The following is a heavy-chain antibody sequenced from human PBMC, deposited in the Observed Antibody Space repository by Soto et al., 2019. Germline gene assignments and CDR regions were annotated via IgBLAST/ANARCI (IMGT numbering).Heavy chain of an antibody. J-gene: IGHJ5*02. Sequence: PSETLSLTCAVYGGSFSGYYWSWIRQPPGKGLEWIGEINHSGSTNYNPSLKSRVTISVDTSKNQFSLKLSSVTAADTAVYYCARGRYCSGATCYHLDNWFDPWGQGTLVTSPQ. D-gene: IGHD2-15*01. CDR2: INHSGST. CDR1: GGSFSGYY. CDR3: ARGRYCSGATCYHLDNWFDP. V-gene: IGHV4-34*01.